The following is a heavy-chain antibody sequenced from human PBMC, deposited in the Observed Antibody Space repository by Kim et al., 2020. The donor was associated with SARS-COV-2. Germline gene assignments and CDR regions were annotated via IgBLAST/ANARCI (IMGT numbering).Heavy chain of an antibody. CDR2: ISGSGGST. CDR3: AKDLGSGWFDGGYY. CDR1: GFTFSTSTNYA. Sequence: GGSLRLSCAASGFTFSTSTNYAMNWVRHVPGKGLEWVASISGSGGSTYIADSVMGRFTISRDDSKNTLYLQMNSLKADDTAVYYCAKDLGSGWFDGGYY. D-gene: IGHD6-19*01. V-gene: IGHV3-23*01. J-gene: IGHJ6*01.